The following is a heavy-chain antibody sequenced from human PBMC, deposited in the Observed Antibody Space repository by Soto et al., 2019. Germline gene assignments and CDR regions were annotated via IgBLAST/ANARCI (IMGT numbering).Heavy chain of an antibody. CDR1: GFTFSSYA. J-gene: IGHJ4*02. CDR3: ARDYQSMITFGGFQDY. Sequence: QVQLVESGGGVVQPGRSLRLSCAASGFTFSSYAMHWVRQAPGKGLEWVAVISYDGSNKYYADSVKGRFTISRDNSKNRLYLQMNSLRAEDTAVYYCARDYQSMITFGGFQDYWGQGTLVTVSS. CDR2: ISYDGSNK. D-gene: IGHD3-16*01. V-gene: IGHV3-30-3*01.